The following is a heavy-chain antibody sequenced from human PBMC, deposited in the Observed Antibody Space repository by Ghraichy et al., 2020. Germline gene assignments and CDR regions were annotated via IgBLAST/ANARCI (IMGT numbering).Heavy chain of an antibody. CDR2: IYYSGST. Sequence: SETLSLTCTVSGGSISSSSYYWGWIRQPPGKGLEWIGSIYYSGSTYYNPSLKSRVTISVDTSKNQFSLKLSSVTAADTAVYYCARAIQDRDVAFDIWGQGSMVPVSS. CDR1: GGSISSSSYY. D-gene: IGHD2-21*01. J-gene: IGHJ3*02. CDR3: ARAIQDRDVAFDI. V-gene: IGHV4-39*01.